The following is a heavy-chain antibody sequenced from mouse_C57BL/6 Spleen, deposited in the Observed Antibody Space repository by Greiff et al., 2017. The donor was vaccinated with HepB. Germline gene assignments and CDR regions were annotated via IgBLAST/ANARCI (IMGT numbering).Heavy chain of an antibody. CDR1: GFNIKDDY. Sequence: EVKLQQSGAELVRPGASVKLSCTASGFNIKDDYMHWVKQRPEQGLEWIGWIDPENGDTEYASKFQGKATITADTSSNTAYLQLSSLTSEDTAVYYCTTRVCSTTVVATRDYWGQGTTLTVSS. V-gene: IGHV14-4*01. CDR2: IDPENGDT. CDR3: TTRVCSTTVVATRDY. J-gene: IGHJ2*01. D-gene: IGHD1-1*01.